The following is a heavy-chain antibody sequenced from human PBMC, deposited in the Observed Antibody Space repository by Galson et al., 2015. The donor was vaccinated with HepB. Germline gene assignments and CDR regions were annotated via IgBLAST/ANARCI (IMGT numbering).Heavy chain of an antibody. CDR2: INAGNGNT. V-gene: IGHV1-3*01. Sequence: SVKVSCKASGYTFTSYAMHWVRQAPGQRLEWMGWINAGNGNTKYSQKFQGRVTITRDTSASTAYMELSSLRSEDTAVYYCARGEGYYYGSGSYRDLDYWGQGTLVTVSS. CDR3: ARGEGYYYGSGSYRDLDY. D-gene: IGHD3-10*01. J-gene: IGHJ4*02. CDR1: GYTFTSYA.